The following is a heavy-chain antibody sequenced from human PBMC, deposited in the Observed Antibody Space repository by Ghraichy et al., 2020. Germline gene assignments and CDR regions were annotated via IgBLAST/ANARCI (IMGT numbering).Heavy chain of an antibody. CDR1: GFTFSSYS. CDR3: ARDLGGSYDFYFDY. CDR2: ISSSSSTI. V-gene: IGHV3-48*01. D-gene: IGHD1-26*01. Sequence: GGSLRLSCAASGFTFSSYSMNWVRQAPGKGLEWVSYISSSSSTIYYADSVKGRFTISRDNAKNSLYLQMNSLRAEDTAVYYCARDLGGSYDFYFDYWGQGTLVTVSS. J-gene: IGHJ4*02.